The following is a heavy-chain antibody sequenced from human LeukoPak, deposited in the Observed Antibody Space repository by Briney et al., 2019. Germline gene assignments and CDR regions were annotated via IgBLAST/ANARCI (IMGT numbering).Heavy chain of an antibody. J-gene: IGHJ4*02. CDR1: GFIFRNHW. V-gene: IGHV3-7*01. D-gene: IGHD4-17*01. CDR3: ARGPNYGDRVDYFDY. Sequence: GGSLRLSCAASGFIFRNHWMSWVRQVPGRGLEWVSDIKEGGNGKHYVDSVEGRFTLSRDDSKNSLYLQMNSLRVDDSAVYYCARGPNYGDRVDYFDYWGQGTLVTVSS. CDR2: IKEGGNGK.